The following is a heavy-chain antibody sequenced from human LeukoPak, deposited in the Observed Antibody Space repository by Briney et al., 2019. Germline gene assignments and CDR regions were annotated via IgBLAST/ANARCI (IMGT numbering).Heavy chain of an antibody. CDR2: IYYSGST. Sequence: PSETLSLTCTVSGGSISSRSYYWGWIRQPPGKGLEWIGSIYYSGSTYYNPSLKSRVTISVDTSKNQFSLKLSSVTAADTAVYYCARKQWLYYFDYWGQGTLVTVSS. CDR1: GGSISSRSYY. D-gene: IGHD6-19*01. V-gene: IGHV4-39*01. J-gene: IGHJ4*02. CDR3: ARKQWLYYFDY.